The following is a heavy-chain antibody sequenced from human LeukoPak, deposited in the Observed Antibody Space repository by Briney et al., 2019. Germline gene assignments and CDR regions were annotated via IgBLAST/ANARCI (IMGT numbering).Heavy chain of an antibody. CDR2: INHSGST. CDR3: ARGDYDFWSGYPNWFDP. J-gene: IGHJ5*02. Sequence: SETLSLTCAVYGGSFSGYYWSWIRQPPGKGLEWLGEINHSGSTNYNPSLKSRVTISVDTSKNQFSLKLSSVTAADTAVYYCARGDYDFWSGYPNWFDPWGQGTLVTVSS. D-gene: IGHD3-3*01. V-gene: IGHV4-34*01. CDR1: GGSFSGYY.